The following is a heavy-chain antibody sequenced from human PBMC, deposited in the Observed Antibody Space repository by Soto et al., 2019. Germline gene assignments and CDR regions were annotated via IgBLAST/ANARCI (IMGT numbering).Heavy chain of an antibody. J-gene: IGHJ5*02. CDR3: ARGVQHYDYVWGSYRPTHWFDP. Sequence: PSETLSLTCAVSGGSISSGGYSWSWIRQPPGKGLEWIGYIYHSGSTYYNPSPKSRVTISVDRSKNQFSLKLSSVTAADTAVYYCARGVQHYDYVWGSYRPTHWFDPWGQGTLVTVSS. V-gene: IGHV4-30-2*01. D-gene: IGHD3-16*02. CDR1: GGSISSGGYS. CDR2: IYHSGST.